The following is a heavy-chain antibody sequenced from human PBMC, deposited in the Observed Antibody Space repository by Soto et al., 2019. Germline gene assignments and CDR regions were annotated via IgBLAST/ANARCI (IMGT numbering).Heavy chain of an antibody. J-gene: IGHJ4*02. CDR3: ARDLGGWPDY. Sequence: QVRLVQSGAEVKKPGASVKVSCKASGYTFTSYAMHWVRQAPGQRLEWMGWINAGNGNTKYSQKFQGRVTITRDTSASTASMELSSLRSEDTAVYYCARDLGGWPDYWGQGTLVTVSS. D-gene: IGHD2-15*01. V-gene: IGHV1-3*01. CDR1: GYTFTSYA. CDR2: INAGNGNT.